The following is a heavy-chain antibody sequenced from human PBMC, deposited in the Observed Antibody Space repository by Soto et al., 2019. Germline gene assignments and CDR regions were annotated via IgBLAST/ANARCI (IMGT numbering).Heavy chain of an antibody. CDR1: GFTFSSYS. Sequence: EVQLVESGGGLVQPGGSLRLSCAASGFTFSSYSMNWVRQAPGKGLEWVSYISSSSSTIYYADSVKGRFTISRDNAKNSLDLQMNSLRDEDTAVYYCARDGGAAAGPVYGMDVWGQGTTVTVSS. CDR3: ARDGGAAAGPVYGMDV. CDR2: ISSSSSTI. J-gene: IGHJ6*02. D-gene: IGHD6-13*01. V-gene: IGHV3-48*02.